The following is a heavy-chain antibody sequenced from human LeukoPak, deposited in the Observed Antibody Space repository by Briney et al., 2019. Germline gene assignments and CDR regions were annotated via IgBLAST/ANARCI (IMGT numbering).Heavy chain of an antibody. V-gene: IGHV3-23*01. CDR2: ISDSGGRT. CDR3: AESIAANGTVY. D-gene: IGHD6-13*01. CDR1: GFTFGSYA. Sequence: GGSLKLSCAASGFTFGSYAMNWVRQAPGKGLEWVSVISDSGGRTYYADSVKGRFTISRDNSKNTLFLQMSSLRAEDTAVYYCAESIAANGTVYWGQGTQVTVSS. J-gene: IGHJ4*02.